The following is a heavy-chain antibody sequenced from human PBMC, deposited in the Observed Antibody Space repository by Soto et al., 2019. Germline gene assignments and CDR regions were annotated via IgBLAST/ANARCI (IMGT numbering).Heavy chain of an antibody. CDR1: GITFSNYA. Sequence: GGSLRLSCTASGITFSNYAMSWVRQAPTKGLEWVSSISASGGRPYYADSVKGRFTILRDNSKNTLYLQMNSLRVEDTAVYYCAKDPDRYDYVWGTYRHIDHWGQGTLVTVSS. CDR3: AKDPDRYDYVWGTYRHIDH. V-gene: IGHV3-23*01. CDR2: ISASGGRP. D-gene: IGHD3-16*02. J-gene: IGHJ4*02.